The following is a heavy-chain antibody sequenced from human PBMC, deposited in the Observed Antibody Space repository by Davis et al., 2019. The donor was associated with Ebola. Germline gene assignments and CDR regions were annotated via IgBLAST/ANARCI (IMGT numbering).Heavy chain of an antibody. Sequence: GGSLRLSCAASGFTFSSYGIHWVRQAPGKGLEWVALIWNDGISKDHGDSVKGRFTISRDNSKKMVYLQMNSLRAEDTAVYYCARARPVFIDIFGVDTSFPYGIDVWGQGTTVTVSS. CDR2: IWNDGISK. V-gene: IGHV3-33*08. CDR3: ARARPVFIDIFGVDTSFPYGIDV. D-gene: IGHD3-3*02. J-gene: IGHJ6*02. CDR1: GFTFSSYG.